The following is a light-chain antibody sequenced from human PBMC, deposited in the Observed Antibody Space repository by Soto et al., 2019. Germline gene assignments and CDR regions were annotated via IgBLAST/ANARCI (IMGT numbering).Light chain of an antibody. V-gene: IGLV3-1*01. CDR2: QDS. J-gene: IGLJ2*01. Sequence: SYELTQPPSVSVSPGQTASITCSGDKLGDKYACWYQQKPGQSPVLVIYQDSKRPSGIPERFSGSNSGNTATLTISGTQAMDEADCYCQAWDSSIHVVFGGGTKLTVL. CDR1: KLGDKY. CDR3: QAWDSSIHVV.